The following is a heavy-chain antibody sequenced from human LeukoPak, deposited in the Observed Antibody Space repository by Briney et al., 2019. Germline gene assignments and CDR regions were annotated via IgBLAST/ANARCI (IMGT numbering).Heavy chain of an antibody. Sequence: GGSLSLSCSASGFLFINYAMHWVRQAQGKGLEYVWAISSNGGRTYYADSVKGRFTISRDNSKNTLYLQMSSLRAEDTAVYYCVKGKGIAVTSLDYWGQGTLVTVSS. J-gene: IGHJ4*02. D-gene: IGHD6-19*01. CDR1: GFLFINYA. CDR2: ISSNGGRT. V-gene: IGHV3-64D*06. CDR3: VKGKGIAVTSLDY.